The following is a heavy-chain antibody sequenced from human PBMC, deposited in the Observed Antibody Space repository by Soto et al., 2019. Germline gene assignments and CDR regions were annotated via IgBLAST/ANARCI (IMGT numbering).Heavy chain of an antibody. V-gene: IGHV1-24*01. Sequence: ASVKVSCKVSGYTLTELSMHWVRQAPGKGLEWMGGFDPEDGETIYAQKFQGRVTMTEDTSTDTAYMELSSLRSEDTAVYYCATYLIATFLERAFDIWCQGIMVTVS. J-gene: IGHJ3*02. CDR2: FDPEDGET. CDR1: GYTLTELS. D-gene: IGHD6-13*01. CDR3: ATYLIATFLERAFDI.